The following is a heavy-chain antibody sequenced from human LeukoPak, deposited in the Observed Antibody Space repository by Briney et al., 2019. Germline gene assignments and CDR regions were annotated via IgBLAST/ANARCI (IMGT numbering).Heavy chain of an antibody. J-gene: IGHJ5*02. V-gene: IGHV1-3*01. Sequence: ASVKVSCKASGYTFTSYAMNWVRQAPGQGLEWMGWINAGNGNTEYSQKFQGRVTITRDTSASTAYMELSSLRSEDTAVYYCARDPCSGGRCFDNWLDPWGQGTLVTVSS. CDR1: GYTFTSYA. CDR3: ARDPCSGGRCFDNWLDP. D-gene: IGHD2-15*01. CDR2: INAGNGNT.